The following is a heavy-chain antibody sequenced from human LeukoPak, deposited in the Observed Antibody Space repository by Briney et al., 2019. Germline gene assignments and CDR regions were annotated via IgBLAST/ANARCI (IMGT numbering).Heavy chain of an antibody. CDR1: GYSISSGYY. V-gene: IGHV4-38-2*02. Sequence: PSETLSLTCTVSGYSISSGYYWGWIRQPPGKGLEWIGSIYHSGSTYYNPSLKSRVTISVDTSKNQFSLKLSSVTAADTAVYYCARVGWFPDGHYFDYWGQGTLVTVSS. J-gene: IGHJ4*02. D-gene: IGHD3-10*01. CDR2: IYHSGST. CDR3: ARVGWFPDGHYFDY.